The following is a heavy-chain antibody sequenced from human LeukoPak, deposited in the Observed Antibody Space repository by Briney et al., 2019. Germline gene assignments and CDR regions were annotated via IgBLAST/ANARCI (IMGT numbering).Heavy chain of an antibody. V-gene: IGHV4-59*08. Sequence: SETLSLTCGVSGGSIDSTNYWSWIRQPPGKGLEWIGYIFYAGSTTYNPSLKGRVTISIDTSKNQFSLKLNSVTAADTAVYYCASGERGYSYGPLDYWGQGTLVTVSS. J-gene: IGHJ4*02. CDR1: GGSIDSTNY. CDR3: ASGERGYSYGPLDY. CDR2: IFYAGST. D-gene: IGHD5-18*01.